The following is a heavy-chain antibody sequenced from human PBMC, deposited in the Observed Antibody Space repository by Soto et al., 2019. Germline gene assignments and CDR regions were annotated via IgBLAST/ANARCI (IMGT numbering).Heavy chain of an antibody. Sequence: PGGSLRLSCVVXGFTFNSYSMDWVRQAPGKGLEWVSYITSGSSTIHYADSVKGRFTISRDNAKNSVFLQMNSLRVEDTAVYYCVRDAGSLGYWGQGTLVTVSS. D-gene: IGHD3-10*01. CDR1: GFTFNSYS. CDR2: ITSGSSTI. J-gene: IGHJ4*02. CDR3: VRDAGSLGY. V-gene: IGHV3-48*01.